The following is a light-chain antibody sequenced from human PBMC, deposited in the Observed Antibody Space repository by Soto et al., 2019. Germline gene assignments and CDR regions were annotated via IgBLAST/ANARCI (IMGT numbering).Light chain of an antibody. J-gene: IGKJ1*01. Sequence: DIQVTQSPSSLSAFVGARVTITCRTSQTISNNLNWYQQQPGKAPNLLIYGASSLQSGVPSRFSGSGSGTDFTLTISSLQPEDFATYFCQQSSSAPLTFGQGTKV. V-gene: IGKV1-39*01. CDR2: GAS. CDR3: QQSSSAPLT. CDR1: QTISNN.